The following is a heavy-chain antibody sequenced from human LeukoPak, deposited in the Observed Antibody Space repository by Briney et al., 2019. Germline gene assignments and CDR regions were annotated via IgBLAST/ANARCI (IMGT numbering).Heavy chain of an antibody. CDR3: AAREMAVSYYFDY. D-gene: IGHD5-24*01. J-gene: IGHJ4*02. Sequence: ASVKVSCKASGYTFNGYYIHWVRQAPGQGLEWMGWINPKSGGTNYAQKFQGRVTMTRDTSISSAYMELSRLRSDDTAVYYCAAREMAVSYYFDYWGQGTLVTVSS. CDR1: GYTFNGYY. V-gene: IGHV1-2*02. CDR2: INPKSGGT.